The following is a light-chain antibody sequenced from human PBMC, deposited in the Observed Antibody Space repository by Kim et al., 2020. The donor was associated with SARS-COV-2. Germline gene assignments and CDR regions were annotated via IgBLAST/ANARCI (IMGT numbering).Light chain of an antibody. Sequence: LWSGERAALSCRANQSVSSNLAWYQQKPGQAPRLLIYDASNRAPGIPARFSGSGSGTDFSLTISSLEFEDSAVYYCQQRSDWPITFGQGTRLEIK. V-gene: IGKV3-11*01. CDR2: DAS. J-gene: IGKJ5*01. CDR3: QQRSDWPIT. CDR1: QSVSSN.